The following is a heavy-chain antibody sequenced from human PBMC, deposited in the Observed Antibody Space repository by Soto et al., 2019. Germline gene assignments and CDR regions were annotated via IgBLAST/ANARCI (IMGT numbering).Heavy chain of an antibody. Sequence: GGSLRLSCAASGFTFSSYGMHWVRQAPGKGLEWVAVISYDGSNKYYADSVKGRFTISRDNSKNTLYLQMNSLRAEDTAVYYCAKDWSDTAMVYYYYGMDVWGQGTTVTSP. J-gene: IGHJ6*02. CDR1: GFTFSSYG. CDR3: AKDWSDTAMVYYYYGMDV. V-gene: IGHV3-30*18. D-gene: IGHD5-18*01. CDR2: ISYDGSNK.